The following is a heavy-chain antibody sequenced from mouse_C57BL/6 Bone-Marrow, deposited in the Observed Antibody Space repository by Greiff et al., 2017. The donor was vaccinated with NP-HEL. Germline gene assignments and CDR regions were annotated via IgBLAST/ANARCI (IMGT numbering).Heavy chain of an antibody. CDR2: IWTGGGT. CDR1: GFSLTSYA. J-gene: IGHJ3*01. V-gene: IGHV2-9-1*01. CDR3: AREAYYYGAWFAY. Sequence: VKLQESGPGLVAPSQSLSITCTVSGFSLTSYAISWVRQPPGKGLEWLGVIWTGGGTNYNSALNSRLSISKDNSKSQVFLKMNSLQTDDTARYYCAREAYYYGAWFAYWGQGTLVTVSA. D-gene: IGHD1-1*01.